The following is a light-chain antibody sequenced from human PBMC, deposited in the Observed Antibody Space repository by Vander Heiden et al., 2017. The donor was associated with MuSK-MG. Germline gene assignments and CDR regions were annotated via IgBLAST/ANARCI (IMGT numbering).Light chain of an antibody. J-gene: IGKJ2*01. CDR3: QQHNNWPPFT. CDR2: GAS. V-gene: IGKV3-15*01. CDR1: QSVSSN. Sequence: EIVITQSPATLSVSPGERATLSCRASQSVSSNLAWYQQKPGQAPRLLTYGASTRATGIPARFSGSGYGTEFTLTISSRQSEDFAVYYCQQHNNWPPFTFGQGTKVEIK.